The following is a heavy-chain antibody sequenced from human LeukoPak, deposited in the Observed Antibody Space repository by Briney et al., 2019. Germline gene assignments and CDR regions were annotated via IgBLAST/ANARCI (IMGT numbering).Heavy chain of an antibody. D-gene: IGHD5-24*01. CDR1: GYTFTGYY. CDR2: IIPIFGTA. CDR3: ARGDGYGYNWFDS. J-gene: IGHJ5*01. Sequence: ASVKVSCKASGYTFTGYYMHWVRQAPGQGLEWMGRIIPIFGTANYAQKFQGRVTITTDESTSTAYMELSSLRSEDTAVYYCARGDGYGYNWFDSWGQGTLVTVSS. V-gene: IGHV1-69*05.